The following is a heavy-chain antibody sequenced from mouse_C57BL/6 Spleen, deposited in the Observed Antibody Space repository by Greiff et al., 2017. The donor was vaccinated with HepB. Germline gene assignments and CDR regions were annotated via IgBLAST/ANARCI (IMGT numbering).Heavy chain of an antibody. CDR1: GYSFTDYN. CDR2: LNPNYGTT. CDR3: ARWIYYGSSYQYYFDY. Sequence: QLQESGPELVKPGASVKISCKASGYSFTDYNMNWVKQSNGKSLEWIGVLNPNYGTTSYNQKFKGKATLTVDQSSSTAYMQLNSLTSEDSAVYDCARWIYYGSSYQYYFDYWGQGTTLTVSS. J-gene: IGHJ2*01. D-gene: IGHD1-1*01. V-gene: IGHV1-39*01.